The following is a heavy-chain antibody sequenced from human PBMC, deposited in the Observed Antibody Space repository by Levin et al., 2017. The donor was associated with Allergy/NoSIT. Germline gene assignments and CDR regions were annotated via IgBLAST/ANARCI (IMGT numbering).Heavy chain of an antibody. J-gene: IGHJ3*02. CDR1: GGSISTSTYH. CDR2: IYYRGNV. V-gene: IGHV4-39*02. CDR3: ARLFNGCPGDI. D-gene: IGHD5-24*01. Sequence: SETLSLTCTVSGGSISTSTYHWGWIRQPPGKGLEWIGSIYYRGNVYYSPSLESRVTLFVDTSNNHSSLKLRSVTAADTAMYYCARLFNGCPGDIWGQGTMVTVSS.